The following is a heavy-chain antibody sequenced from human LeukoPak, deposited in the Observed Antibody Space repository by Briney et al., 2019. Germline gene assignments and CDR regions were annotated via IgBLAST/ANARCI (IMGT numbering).Heavy chain of an antibody. CDR3: ARYSYYGDYLGPSFDY. J-gene: IGHJ4*02. CDR1: GFTFSSYS. V-gene: IGHV3-21*01. CDR2: ISSSSSYI. Sequence: PGGSLRLSCAASGFTFSSYSMNWVRQAPGKGLEWVSSISSSSSYIYYADSVKGRFTISRDNAKNSLYLQMNSLRAEDTAVYYCARYSYYGDYLGPSFDYWGQGTLVTVSS. D-gene: IGHD4-17*01.